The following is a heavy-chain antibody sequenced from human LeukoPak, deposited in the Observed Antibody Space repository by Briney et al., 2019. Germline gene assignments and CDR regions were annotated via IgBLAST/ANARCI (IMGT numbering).Heavy chain of an antibody. CDR2: IIPIFGTA. CDR3: ARRGRAAAVLGYYYRMDV. Sequence: SVKVSFKASGGTFSSYAISWVRQAPGQGLEWMGGIIPIFGTANYSQKFQGRVTITADESTSTAYMELSSLRSEDTAVYYCARRGRAAAVLGYYYRMDVWGKGTTVTVSS. J-gene: IGHJ6*04. D-gene: IGHD6-13*01. V-gene: IGHV1-69*01. CDR1: GGTFSSYA.